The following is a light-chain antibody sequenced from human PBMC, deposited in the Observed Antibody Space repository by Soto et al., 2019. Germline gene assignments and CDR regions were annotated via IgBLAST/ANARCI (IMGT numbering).Light chain of an antibody. CDR2: GAS. Sequence: EIVMTQSPATLSVSPGERATLSCRASQSIRSNLAWYQQKPGRAPRLLMYGASTRATGIPARFSGSGSGTEFTLTISSLQSEDFAVYYCQQYNNWPITFGQGTRLEIK. V-gene: IGKV3-15*01. CDR1: QSIRSN. J-gene: IGKJ5*01. CDR3: QQYNNWPIT.